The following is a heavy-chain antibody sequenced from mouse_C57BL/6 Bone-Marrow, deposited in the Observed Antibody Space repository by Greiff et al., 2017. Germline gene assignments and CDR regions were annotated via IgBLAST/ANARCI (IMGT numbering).Heavy chain of an antibody. CDR3: AIIYYGNYAAWFAY. D-gene: IGHD2-1*01. V-gene: IGHV1-69*01. J-gene: IGHJ3*01. CDR1: GYTFTSYW. CDR2: IDPSDSYT. Sequence: QVQLQQPGAELVMPGASVKLSCKASGYTFTSYWMHWVKQRPGQGLEWIGEIDPSDSYTNYNQKFKGKSTLTADKSSSTAYMQLSSLTSEDSAVYYCAIIYYGNYAAWFAYWGQGTLVTVSA.